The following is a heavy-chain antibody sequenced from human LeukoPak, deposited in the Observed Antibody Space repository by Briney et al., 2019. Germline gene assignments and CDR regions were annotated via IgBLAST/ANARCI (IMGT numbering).Heavy chain of an antibody. CDR3: ARRARWGYCSRGRCPPFDY. CDR1: GGSISSYY. CDR2: IYYSGST. V-gene: IGHV4-59*08. D-gene: IGHD2-15*01. J-gene: IGHJ4*02. Sequence: SETLSLTCTVSGGSISSYYWSWIRQPPGKGLEWIGRIYYSGSTNYNPSLKSRVTMSVDTSINQFSLKLSSVTAADTAVYYCARRARWGYCSRGRCPPFDYWGQGTLVTVSS.